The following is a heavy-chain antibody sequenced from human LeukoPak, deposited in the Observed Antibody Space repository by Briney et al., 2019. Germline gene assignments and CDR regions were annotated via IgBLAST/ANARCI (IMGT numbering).Heavy chain of an antibody. CDR2: ISSSSSYI. J-gene: IGHJ4*02. Sequence: GGSLRLSCAASGFTFSSYSMNWVRQAPGKGLEWVSSISSSSSYIYYADSVKGRFTISRDNAKNSLYLQMNSLRAEDTAVYYCARGGQAARTLLDYWGQGTLVTVSS. V-gene: IGHV3-21*01. CDR3: ARGGQAARTLLDY. CDR1: GFTFSSYS. D-gene: IGHD6-6*01.